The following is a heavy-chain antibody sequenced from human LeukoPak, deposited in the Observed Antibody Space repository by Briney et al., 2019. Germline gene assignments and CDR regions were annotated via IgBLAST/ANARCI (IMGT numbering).Heavy chain of an antibody. D-gene: IGHD6-19*01. CDR2: ISSSSSYI. Sequence: GGSLGLSCAASGFTFSSYSMNWVRQAPGKGLEWVSSISSSSSYIYYADSVKGRFTISRDNAKNSLYLQMNSLRAEDTAVYYCAREQQWLVAPDYWGQGTLVTVSS. J-gene: IGHJ4*02. CDR3: AREQQWLVAPDY. V-gene: IGHV3-21*01. CDR1: GFTFSSYS.